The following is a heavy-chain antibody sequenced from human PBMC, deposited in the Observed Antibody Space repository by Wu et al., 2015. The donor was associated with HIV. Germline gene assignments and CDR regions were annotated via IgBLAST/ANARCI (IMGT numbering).Heavy chain of an antibody. CDR2: IIPPLGKS. V-gene: IGHV1-69*11. Sequence: VQLVQSGGEVKKTGASVKVACKASGGTFSSYGISWVRQAPGQGPEWMGRIIPPLGKSNYGQKFQGRVTITADEYMRTAYMELSRLRSEDTAVYYCARALDLRRNNKWYHPIDYWARERRSPSPQ. CDR3: ARALDLRRNNKWYHPIDY. D-gene: IGHD2-2*01. J-gene: IGHJ4*02. CDR1: GGTFSSYG.